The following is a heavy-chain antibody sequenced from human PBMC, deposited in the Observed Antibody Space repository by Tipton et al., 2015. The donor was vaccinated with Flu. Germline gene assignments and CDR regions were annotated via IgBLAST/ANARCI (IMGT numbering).Heavy chain of an antibody. D-gene: IGHD3-16*01. CDR3: AREWGDAFDI. J-gene: IGHJ3*02. V-gene: IGHV4-59*11. CDR1: GGSISSHY. CDR2: IYYSGSI. Sequence: LRLSCTVSGGSISSHYWSWIRQPPGKGLEWIGYIYYSGSISYNPSLKSRVTISVDTSKNQFFLKLSSVTAADTAVYYCAREWGDAFDIWGQGTMVTVSS.